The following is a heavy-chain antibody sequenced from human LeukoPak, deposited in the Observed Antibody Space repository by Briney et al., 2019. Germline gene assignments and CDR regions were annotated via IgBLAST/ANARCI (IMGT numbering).Heavy chain of an antibody. CDR1: GFTFSSYG. V-gene: IGHV3-30*02. Sequence: GGSLRLSCAASGFTFSSYGMHWVRQAPGKGLEWVAFIRYDGSNKYYADSVKGRFTISRDNSKNTPYLQMNSLRAEDTAVYYCAKAGVMVGKQDYYYYYYMDVWGKGTTVTVSS. D-gene: IGHD3-10*01. J-gene: IGHJ6*03. CDR2: IRYDGSNK. CDR3: AKAGVMVGKQDYYYYYYMDV.